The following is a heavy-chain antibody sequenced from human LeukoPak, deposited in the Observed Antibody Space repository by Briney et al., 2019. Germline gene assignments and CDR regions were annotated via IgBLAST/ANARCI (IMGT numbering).Heavy chain of an antibody. CDR1: GGSISSYY. CDR2: IYYSGST. CDR3: ARVHVGYYFESGGINCLDP. Sequence: SETLSHTCTVSGGSISSYYWSWIRQPPGKGLEWIGYIYYSGSTNYNPSLKSRVTISVDTSKNQFSLKLSSVTAADTAVYYCARVHVGYYFESGGINCLDPWGQGTLVTVSS. V-gene: IGHV4-59*01. J-gene: IGHJ5*02. D-gene: IGHD3-22*01.